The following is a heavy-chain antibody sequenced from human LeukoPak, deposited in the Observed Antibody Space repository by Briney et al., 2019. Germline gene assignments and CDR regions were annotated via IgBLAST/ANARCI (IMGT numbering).Heavy chain of an antibody. V-gene: IGHV1-69*04. D-gene: IGHD3-10*01. Sequence: GASVKVSCKASGGTFSSYAISWVRQAPGQGLEWMGRIIPILGIANYAQKFQGRVTITADKSTSTAYMELSSLRSEDTAVYYCARDIPSTYYYGSGSYSVPPNDAFDIWGQGTMVTVSS. J-gene: IGHJ3*02. CDR3: ARDIPSTYYYGSGSYSVPPNDAFDI. CDR2: IIPILGIA. CDR1: GGTFSSYA.